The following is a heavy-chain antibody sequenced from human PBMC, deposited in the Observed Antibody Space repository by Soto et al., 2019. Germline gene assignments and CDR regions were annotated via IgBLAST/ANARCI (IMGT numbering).Heavy chain of an antibody. Sequence: GGSLRLSCAASGFTFSSYAMSWVRQAPGKGLEWVSAISGSDDSTYYADSVKGRFTISRDNSKNTLYLQMNSLRAEDTAVYYCARASSYDSSGYYFQPPNYWGQGTLVTVSS. CDR3: ARASSYDSSGYYFQPPNY. CDR1: GFTFSSYA. V-gene: IGHV3-23*01. CDR2: ISGSDDST. D-gene: IGHD3-22*01. J-gene: IGHJ4*02.